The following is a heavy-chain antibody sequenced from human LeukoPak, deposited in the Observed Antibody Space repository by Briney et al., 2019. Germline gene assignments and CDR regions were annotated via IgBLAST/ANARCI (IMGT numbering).Heavy chain of an antibody. Sequence: GGSLRLSCAASGYTFSSYWMSWVRQAPGKGLEWVANIKQDGSEKYYVDSVKGRFTISRDNAKNSLYLQMNSLRAEDTAVYYCASGEVYGDYASFDYWGQGSLVTVSS. J-gene: IGHJ4*02. CDR1: GYTFSSYW. CDR3: ASGEVYGDYASFDY. D-gene: IGHD4-17*01. CDR2: IKQDGSEK. V-gene: IGHV3-7*03.